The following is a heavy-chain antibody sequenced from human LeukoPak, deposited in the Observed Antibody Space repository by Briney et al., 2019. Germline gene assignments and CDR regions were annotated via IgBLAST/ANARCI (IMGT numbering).Heavy chain of an antibody. CDR2: IIPMYGTP. CDR1: GGTFTNYA. Sequence: GASVKVSCKASGGTFTNYAISWVRQAPGQGLEWMGGIIPMYGTPSYAQNFQGKVTITTDESTSTSYLELNRLRSEDTAVYYCARPDKAAQYGPFDYWGQGTLVIVSS. J-gene: IGHJ4*02. D-gene: IGHD6-6*01. CDR3: ARPDKAAQYGPFDY. V-gene: IGHV1-69*05.